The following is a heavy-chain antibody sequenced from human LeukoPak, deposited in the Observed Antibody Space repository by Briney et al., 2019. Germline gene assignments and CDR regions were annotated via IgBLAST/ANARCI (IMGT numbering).Heavy chain of an antibody. V-gene: IGHV1-69*13. CDR3: ARGEEYYDFWSGYYLTADFDY. CDR2: IIPIFGTA. CDR1: GGTFSGYA. D-gene: IGHD3-3*01. Sequence: SVKVSCKASGGTFSGYAISWVRQAPGQGLEWMGGIIPIFGTANYAQKFQGRVTITADESTSTAYMELSSLRSEDTAVYYCARGEEYYDFWSGYYLTADFDYWGQGTLVTVSS. J-gene: IGHJ4*02.